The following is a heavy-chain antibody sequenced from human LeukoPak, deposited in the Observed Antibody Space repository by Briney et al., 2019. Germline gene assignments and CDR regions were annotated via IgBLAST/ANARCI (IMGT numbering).Heavy chain of an antibody. CDR1: GGSIRSSYYY. CDR2: IYYSGST. J-gene: IGHJ4*02. D-gene: IGHD6-19*01. Sequence: SETLSLTCTVSGGSIRSSYYYWGWIRQPPGKGLEWIGSIYYSGSTYYNPSLKSRVTISVDTSKNQFSLKLSSVTAADTAVYYCALYSSGAHFDYWGQGTLVTVSS. V-gene: IGHV4-39*01. CDR3: ALYSSGAHFDY.